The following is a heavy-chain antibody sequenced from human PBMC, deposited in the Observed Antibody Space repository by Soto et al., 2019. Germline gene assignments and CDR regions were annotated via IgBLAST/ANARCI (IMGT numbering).Heavy chain of an antibody. CDR2: FYYTGST. CDR1: GGSVSSGNYY. Sequence: PAETLSLTCTVSGGSVSSGNYYWSWIRQPPGKGLEWIGYFYYTGSTNCNPSLKSRVTISIDASKNQFSLRLSSVTAADTAVYYCVRSMNYSDGSNYSPFDPWGQGTLVTVSS. CDR3: VRSMNYSDGSNYSPFDP. D-gene: IGHD3-22*01. V-gene: IGHV4-61*01. J-gene: IGHJ5*02.